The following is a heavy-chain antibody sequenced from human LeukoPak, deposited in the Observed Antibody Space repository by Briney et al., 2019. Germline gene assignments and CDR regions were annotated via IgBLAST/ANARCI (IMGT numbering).Heavy chain of an antibody. CDR3: ARALGGYYNLALDY. J-gene: IGHJ4*02. D-gene: IGHD3-9*01. CDR1: GGSISSYY. V-gene: IGHV4-4*07. Sequence: SSETLSLTCTVSGGSISSYYWSWIRQPAGKGLEWIGRIYTSGSTNYNPSLKSRVTISVDKSKNQFSLKLSSVTAADTAVYYCARALGGYYNLALDYWGQGTLVTVSS. CDR2: IYTSGST.